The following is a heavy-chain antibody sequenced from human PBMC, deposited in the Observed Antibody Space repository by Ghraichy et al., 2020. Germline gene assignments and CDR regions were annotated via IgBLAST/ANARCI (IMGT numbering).Heavy chain of an antibody. CDR1: GGSLSSSSSY. V-gene: IGHV4-39*01. CDR2: LSYSGST. J-gene: IGHJ6*04. CDR3: ARHHVKKYVGDLLSEFYYYYGMDV. D-gene: IGHD3-10*01. Sequence: SETLSLTCTVSGGSLSSSSSYWGWIRPPPGRGLEWIGSLSYSGSTYNNPSLNSRVTISVDTSKNQYSLKLRSVTAADTAVYYCARHHVKKYVGDLLSEFYYYYGMDVWGKGTTVTVSS.